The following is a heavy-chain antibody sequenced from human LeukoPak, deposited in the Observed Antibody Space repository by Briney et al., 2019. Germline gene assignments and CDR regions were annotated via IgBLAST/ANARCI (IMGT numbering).Heavy chain of an antibody. CDR2: INPSGGST. D-gene: IGHD2-2*01. CDR1: GYTFTSYY. V-gene: IGHV1-46*01. Sequence: ASVKVSCKASGYTFTSYYMHWVRRAPGQGLEWMGIINPSGGSTSYAQKFQGRVTMTRDTSTSTVYMELSSLRSEDTAVYYCARGGIPAAMRSWFDPWGQGTLVTVSS. J-gene: IGHJ5*02. CDR3: ARGGIPAAMRSWFDP.